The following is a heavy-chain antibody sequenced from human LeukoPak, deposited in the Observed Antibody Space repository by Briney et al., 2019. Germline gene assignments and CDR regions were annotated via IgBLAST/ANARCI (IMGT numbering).Heavy chain of an antibody. Sequence: ASVKVSCKASGYTFTGYYMHWVRQAPGQGLEWVGWINPNSGGTNYAQKFQGRVTMTRDTSISTAYMELSRLRSDDTAVYYCARTYYGGNSFFDYWGQGTLVTVSS. V-gene: IGHV1-2*02. CDR3: ARTYYGGNSFFDY. CDR1: GYTFTGYY. J-gene: IGHJ4*02. D-gene: IGHD4-23*01. CDR2: INPNSGGT.